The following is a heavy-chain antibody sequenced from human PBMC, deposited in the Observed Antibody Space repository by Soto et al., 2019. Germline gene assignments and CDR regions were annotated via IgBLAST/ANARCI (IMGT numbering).Heavy chain of an antibody. CDR1: GFTFSSYA. J-gene: IGHJ6*03. CDR2: ISGSGGST. D-gene: IGHD2-15*01. Sequence: GGSLRLSCAASGFTFSSYAMSWVRQAPGKGLEWVSAISGSGGSTYYADSVKGRFTISRDNSKNTLYLQMNSLRAEDTAVYYCAKDLVDIVVVVAATADSDNYMDVSTQRTTVTVS. V-gene: IGHV3-23*01. CDR3: AKDLVDIVVVVAATADSDNYMDV.